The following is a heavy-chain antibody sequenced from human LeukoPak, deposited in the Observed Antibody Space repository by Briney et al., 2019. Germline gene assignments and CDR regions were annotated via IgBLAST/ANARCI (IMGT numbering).Heavy chain of an antibody. Sequence: PGGSLRLSCAASGFTFNNIGMHWVRQAPGKGLEFVSFIDFEGVDKYYADSVKGRFTISKDYSKATLYLQMNSLRPEDTAIYYCAKDRHGGYSSDYWGQGTLFTVSS. V-gene: IGHV3-30*02. CDR1: GFTFNNIG. D-gene: IGHD4-23*01. CDR2: IDFEGVDK. CDR3: AKDRHGGYSSDY. J-gene: IGHJ4*02.